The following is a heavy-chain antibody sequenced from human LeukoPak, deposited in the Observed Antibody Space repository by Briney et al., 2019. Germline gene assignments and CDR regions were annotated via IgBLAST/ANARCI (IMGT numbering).Heavy chain of an antibody. CDR1: GFTVSSNY. V-gene: IGHV3-53*04. Sequence: GGSLRLSCAAAGFTVSSNYMSWVRQAPGKGLEWVSVIYSGGSTYYADSVKGRFTISRHNSKNTLYLQMNSLRAEDTAVYYCVYSYGTGWVDYWGQGTLVTVSS. J-gene: IGHJ4*02. CDR2: IYSGGST. CDR3: VYSYGTGWVDY. D-gene: IGHD5-18*01.